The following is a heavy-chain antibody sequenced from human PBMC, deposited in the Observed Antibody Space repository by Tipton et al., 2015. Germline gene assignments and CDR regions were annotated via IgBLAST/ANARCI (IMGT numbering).Heavy chain of an antibody. D-gene: IGHD2-15*01. V-gene: IGHV3-43D*04. J-gene: IGHJ4*02. CDR2: ISWDGDGT. CDR3: AKDLGWVAGFDY. CDR1: GFIFSTYD. Sequence: GSLRLSCAASGFIFSTYDMHWVRQAPGKGLEWVSSISWDGDGTYYADSVKGRFTISRDNSKNALYLQMNSLRAEDTAIYYCAKDLGWVAGFDYWGQGTLVTVSS.